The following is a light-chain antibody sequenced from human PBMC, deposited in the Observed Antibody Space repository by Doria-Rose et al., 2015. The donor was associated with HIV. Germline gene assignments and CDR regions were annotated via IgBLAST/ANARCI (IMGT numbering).Light chain of an antibody. CDR2: DGS. J-gene: IGKJ1*01. V-gene: IGKV3-20*01. CDR3: HQYGTLWT. Sequence: DIVLTQSPGTLSLSPGERATLSCRASPSFSSTYLAWYQQKPDQAPSLLIYDGSTSATGIPDRFIASGSGTYFILTIIRLEPEDFALYYCHQYGTLWTFGQGTKVEI. CDR1: PSFSSTY.